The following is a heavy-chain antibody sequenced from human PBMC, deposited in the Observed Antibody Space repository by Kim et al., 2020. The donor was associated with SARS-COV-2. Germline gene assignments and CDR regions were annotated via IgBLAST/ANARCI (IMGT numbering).Heavy chain of an antibody. Sequence: SETLSLTCTVSGGSISSYFWSWIRQPPGKGLEWIGYIYYSGSTNYSPALKSRVTISVDMSKNQFSLKLNSVTAADTAVYYCARCIAVAGSYNWFDPWGQGTLDTVSS. CDR3: ARCIAVAGSYNWFDP. J-gene: IGHJ5*02. CDR2: IYYSGST. CDR1: GGSISSYF. D-gene: IGHD6-13*01. V-gene: IGHV4-59*01.